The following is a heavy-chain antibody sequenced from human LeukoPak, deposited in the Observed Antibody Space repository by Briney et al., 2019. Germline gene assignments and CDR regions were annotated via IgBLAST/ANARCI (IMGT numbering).Heavy chain of an antibody. CDR1: GFTFSHYW. D-gene: IGHD1-26*01. CDR2: IYNDGSST. CDR3: ARVRGGSGRSYAADAFDI. Sequence: GGSKRLSCAASGFTFSHYWMHWIRQAPGKGLVWVSRIYNDGSSTSYADSVKGRFTISRDNAKSTLYLQMNSLRAEDTAVYYCARVRGGSGRSYAADAFDIWGQGTMVTVSS. V-gene: IGHV3-74*01. J-gene: IGHJ3*02.